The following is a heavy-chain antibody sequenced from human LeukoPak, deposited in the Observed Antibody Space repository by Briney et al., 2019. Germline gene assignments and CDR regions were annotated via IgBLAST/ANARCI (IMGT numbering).Heavy chain of an antibody. CDR2: SDPEDGER. J-gene: IGHJ4*02. CDR3: VTGFTTMAVDYFDY. Sequence: GVSVKVSCKVSGKTLSDLSIHWLRQPPGKGLEWLGGSDPEDGERIYAQMFQGRVTMTEDTSIDTAYMELSSLRSEDTAVYYCVTGFTTMAVDYFDYWGQGTLVTVSP. CDR1: GKTLSDLS. V-gene: IGHV1-24*01. D-gene: IGHD5-18*01.